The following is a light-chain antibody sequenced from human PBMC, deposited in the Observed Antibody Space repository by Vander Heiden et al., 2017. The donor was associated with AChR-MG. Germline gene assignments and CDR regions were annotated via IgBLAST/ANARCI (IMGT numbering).Light chain of an antibody. Sequence: QSVLTQPPSASGTPGQRVAISCSGSRSNIGSLTVNWYQQLPGTAPKLLIYTDNQRPSGVPDRFSGSKSGTSASLAISGLQSEDEADDFCAAWDDSLNGVLFGGGTRLTVL. CDR2: TDN. CDR3: AAWDDSLNGVL. V-gene: IGLV1-44*01. J-gene: IGLJ2*01. CDR1: RSNIGSLT.